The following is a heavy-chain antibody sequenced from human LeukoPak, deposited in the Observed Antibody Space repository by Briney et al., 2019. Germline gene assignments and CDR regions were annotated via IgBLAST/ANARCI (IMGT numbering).Heavy chain of an antibody. CDR3: AKGLVGSSIADFFDY. D-gene: IGHD6-6*01. CDR2: ISRGGRTV. J-gene: IGHJ4*02. V-gene: IGHV3-48*03. CDR1: GFTFSNYE. Sequence: PGGSLRLSCAASGFTFSNYEMNWVRQAPGKGLDWVAYISRGGRTVDYADSVKGRFTISRDNAKNSLYLQMNSLRGEDMALYYCAKGLVGSSIADFFDYWGQGILVTVSS.